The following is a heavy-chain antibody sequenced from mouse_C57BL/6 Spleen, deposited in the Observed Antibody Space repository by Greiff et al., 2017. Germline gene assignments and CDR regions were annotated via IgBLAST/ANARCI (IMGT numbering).Heavy chain of an antibody. CDR3: ARSGTGRGNFDY. J-gene: IGHJ2*01. D-gene: IGHD4-1*01. V-gene: IGHV1-69*01. CDR1: GYTFTSYW. Sequence: QVQLQQSGAELVMPGASVKLSCKASGYTFTSYWMHWVKQRPGQGLEWIGEIDPSDSYTNYNQKFKGKSTLTVDKSSSTAYMQLSSLTSEDSAVYYCARSGTGRGNFDYWGQGTTLTVSS. CDR2: IDPSDSYT.